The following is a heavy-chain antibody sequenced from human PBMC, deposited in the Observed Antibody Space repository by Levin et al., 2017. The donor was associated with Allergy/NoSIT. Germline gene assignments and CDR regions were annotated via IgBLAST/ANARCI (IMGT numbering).Heavy chain of an antibody. V-gene: IGHV1-3*01. CDR2: INAGNGNT. D-gene: IGHD2-2*01. J-gene: IGHJ4*02. CDR1: GYTFTSYA. Sequence: ASVKVSCKASGYTFTSYAMHWVRQAPGQRLEWMGWINAGNGNTKYSQKFQGRVTITRDTSASTAYMELSSLRSEDTAVYYCARLAGYCSSTSCYGGKGGFDYWGQGTLVTVSS. CDR3: ARLAGYCSSTSCYGGKGGFDY.